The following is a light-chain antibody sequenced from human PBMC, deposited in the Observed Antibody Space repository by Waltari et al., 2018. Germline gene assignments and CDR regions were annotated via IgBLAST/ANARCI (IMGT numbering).Light chain of an antibody. CDR1: QSIGRY. J-gene: IGKJ1*01. Sequence: EIVLTQSPGTLSLSPGERATLSCRASQSIGRYLVWYQQKPGQAPRLLIYGASSRAAGIPYRFSGSGSGTDFSLTISRLEPEDFAVYYCQNHERLPAVFGQGTKVEIK. CDR3: QNHERLPAV. V-gene: IGKV3-20*01. CDR2: GAS.